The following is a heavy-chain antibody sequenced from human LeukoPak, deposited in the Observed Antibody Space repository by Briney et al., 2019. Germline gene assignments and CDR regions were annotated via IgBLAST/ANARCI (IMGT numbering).Heavy chain of an antibody. V-gene: IGHV4-34*01. Sequence: SSETLSLTCAVYGGSFSGYYWSWIRQPPGKGLEWIGEINHSGSTNYNPSLKSRVTISVDTSKNQFSLKLSSVTAADTAVYYCARGQRRWFPFDYCGQGTLVTVSS. CDR2: INHSGST. D-gene: IGHD4-23*01. CDR3: ARGQRRWFPFDY. J-gene: IGHJ4*02. CDR1: GGSFSGYY.